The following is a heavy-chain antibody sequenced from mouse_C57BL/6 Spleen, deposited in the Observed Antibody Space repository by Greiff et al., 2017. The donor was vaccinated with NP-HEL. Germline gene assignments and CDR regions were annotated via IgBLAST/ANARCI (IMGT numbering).Heavy chain of an antibody. CDR1: GFTFSDYY. CDR3: ARGGLLRYYAMDY. Sequence: EVKLVESGGGLVQPGGSLKLSCAASGFTFSDYYMYWVRQTPEKRLEWVAYISNGGGSTYYPDTVKGRFTISRDNAKNTLYLQMSRLKSEDTAMYDCARGGLLRYYAMDYWGQGTSVTVSS. J-gene: IGHJ4*01. CDR2: ISNGGGST. V-gene: IGHV5-12*01. D-gene: IGHD1-1*01.